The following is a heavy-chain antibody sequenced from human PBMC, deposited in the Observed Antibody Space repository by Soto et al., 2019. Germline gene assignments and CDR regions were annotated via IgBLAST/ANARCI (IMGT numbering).Heavy chain of an antibody. D-gene: IGHD1-26*01. J-gene: IGHJ4*02. CDR2: IKSKTDGGTT. Sequence: VGSLRLSCAASGFTFSNAWMSWVRQAPGKGLEWVGRIKSKTDGGTTDYAAPVKGRFTISRDDSKNTLYLQMNSLKTEDTAVYYCTTVVHSGSYLFDYWGQGTLVTVSS. CDR1: GFTFSNAW. CDR3: TTVVHSGSYLFDY. V-gene: IGHV3-15*01.